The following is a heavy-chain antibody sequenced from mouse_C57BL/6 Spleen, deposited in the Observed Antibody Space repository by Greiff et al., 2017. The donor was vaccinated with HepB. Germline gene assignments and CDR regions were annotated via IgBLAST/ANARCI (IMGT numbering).Heavy chain of an antibody. J-gene: IGHJ1*03. V-gene: IGHV1-52*01. Sequence: VQLQQPGAELVRPGSSVKLSCKASGYTFTSYWMHWVKQRPIQGLEWIGNIDPSDSETHYNQKFKDKATLTVDKSSSTAYMQLSSLTSEDSAVYYCARRDYYGSSYRYFDVWGTGTTVTVSS. CDR2: IDPSDSET. D-gene: IGHD1-1*01. CDR1: GYTFTSYW. CDR3: ARRDYYGSSYRYFDV.